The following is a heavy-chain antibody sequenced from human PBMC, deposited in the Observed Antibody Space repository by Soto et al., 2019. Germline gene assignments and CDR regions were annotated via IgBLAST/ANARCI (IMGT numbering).Heavy chain of an antibody. CDR1: GYTFTSYD. CDR3: ARGYSSGWWKD. D-gene: IGHD6-19*01. CDR2: MKPNSGNT. J-gene: IGHJ4*02. V-gene: IGHV1-8*01. Sequence: QVQLVQSGAEVKKPGASVKVSCKASGYTFTSYDINWVRQANGQGLEWMGWMKPNSGNTGYAQKLQGRVTMTRNTAIRIAYRARSSARSEGAAVYCLARGYSSGWWKDGGVGSVVTVSS.